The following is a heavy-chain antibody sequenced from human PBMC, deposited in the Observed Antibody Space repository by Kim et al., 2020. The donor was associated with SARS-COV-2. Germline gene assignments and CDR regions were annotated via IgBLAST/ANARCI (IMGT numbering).Heavy chain of an antibody. Sequence: GGSLRLSCAASGFTFSNAWMSWVRQAPGKGLEWVGRIKSKTDGGTTDYAAPVKGRFTISRDDSKNTLYLQMNSLKTEDTAVYYCTTGWGRHYYYYGMDVWGQGTPVTASS. J-gene: IGHJ6*02. CDR2: IKSKTDGGTT. CDR1: GFTFSNAW. V-gene: IGHV3-15*01. D-gene: IGHD7-27*01. CDR3: TTGWGRHYYYYGMDV.